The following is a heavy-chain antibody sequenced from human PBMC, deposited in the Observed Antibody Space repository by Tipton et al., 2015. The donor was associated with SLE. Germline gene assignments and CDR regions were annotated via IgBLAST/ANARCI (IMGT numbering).Heavy chain of an antibody. CDR2: IYNSGIT. J-gene: IGHJ1*01. V-gene: IGHV4-61*02. Sequence: TLSLTCTVSGDSFSSGSSSWNWVRQPAGKGLEWIGLIYNSGITNYNPSLQSRVTLSVDMSKNQFSLRLSSVTAADTAVYYCARGFLYDGFQVWGQGTLVTVSS. D-gene: IGHD2-2*02. CDR1: GDSFSSGSSS. CDR3: ARGFLYDGFQV.